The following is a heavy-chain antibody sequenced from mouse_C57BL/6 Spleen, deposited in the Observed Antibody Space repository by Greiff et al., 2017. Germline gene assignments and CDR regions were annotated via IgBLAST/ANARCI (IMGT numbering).Heavy chain of an antibody. J-gene: IGHJ3*01. Sequence: EVKLVESGGDLVKPGGSLKLSCAASGFTFSSYGMSWVRQTPDKRLEWVATISSGGSYTYYPDSVKGRFTISRDNAKNTLYLQMGSLKSEDTAMCDCARGDGVCSFAYWGQGTLVTVSA. CDR3: ARGDGVCSFAY. D-gene: IGHD1-1*01. CDR2: ISSGGSYT. CDR1: GFTFSSYG. V-gene: IGHV5-6*02.